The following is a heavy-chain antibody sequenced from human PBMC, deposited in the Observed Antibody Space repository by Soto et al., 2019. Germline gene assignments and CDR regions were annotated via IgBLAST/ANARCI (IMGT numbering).Heavy chain of an antibody. V-gene: IGHV3-74*01. Sequence: EVQLVESGGALVQPGGSLRLSCAASGFTFSSYWMHWVRQAPGKGLVWASRINSDGSSTSYADSVKGRFTISRDNAKNTLYLQMNSLRAEDTAVYYCARTSLVVAAATREDYWGQGTLVTVSS. J-gene: IGHJ4*02. CDR2: INSDGSST. CDR3: ARTSLVVAAATREDY. CDR1: GFTFSSYW. D-gene: IGHD2-15*01.